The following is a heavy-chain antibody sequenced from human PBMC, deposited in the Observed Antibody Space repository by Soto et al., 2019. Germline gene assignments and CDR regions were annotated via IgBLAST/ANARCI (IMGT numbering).Heavy chain of an antibody. Sequence: WASVKVSCKASGYTFTSYGISWVRQAPGQGLEWMGWISAYNGNTNYAQKLQGRVTMTTDASTSTAYMELRSLRSDDTAVYYCASAPFYDILTGYPVPLYFDYWGQGTLVTVS. CDR3: ASAPFYDILTGYPVPLYFDY. J-gene: IGHJ4*02. D-gene: IGHD3-9*01. CDR1: GYTFTSYG. V-gene: IGHV1-18*01. CDR2: ISAYNGNT.